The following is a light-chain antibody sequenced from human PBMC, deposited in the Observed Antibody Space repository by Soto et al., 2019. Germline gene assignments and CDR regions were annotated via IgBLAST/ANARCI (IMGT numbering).Light chain of an antibody. J-gene: IGKJ5*01. CDR2: GAS. Sequence: VLTQSPGTLSLTPGERVTLSCRASQSVRSNLAWYQQKPGQAPRLLIYGASTRATGLPARFSGSGSGTDFTLTISSLQSEDFAVYYCQQYNTWPPITFGQGTRLEIK. CDR1: QSVRSN. CDR3: QQYNTWPPIT. V-gene: IGKV3-15*01.